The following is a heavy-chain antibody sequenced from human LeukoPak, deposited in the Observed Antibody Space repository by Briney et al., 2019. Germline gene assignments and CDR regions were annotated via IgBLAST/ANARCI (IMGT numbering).Heavy chain of an antibody. D-gene: IGHD3-10*01. CDR3: ARRFSFYGSGSYYTSGFDY. CDR1: GGSISSSNW. CDR2: IYHSGST. J-gene: IGHJ4*02. Sequence: SGTLSLTCAVSGGSISSSNWWSWVRQPPGKGLEWIGEIYHSGSTNYNPSLKSRVTISVDKSKNQFSLKLSSVTAADTAVYYCARRFSFYGSGSYYTSGFDYWGQGTLVTVSS. V-gene: IGHV4-4*02.